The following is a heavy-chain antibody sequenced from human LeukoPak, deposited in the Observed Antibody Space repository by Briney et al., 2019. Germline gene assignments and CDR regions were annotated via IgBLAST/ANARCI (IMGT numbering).Heavy chain of an antibody. D-gene: IGHD6-13*01. CDR1: GFTFSSYW. J-gene: IGHJ4*02. CDR3: AREGPYSSSWYSLLNNPRTVDY. Sequence: GGSLRLSCAASGFTFSSYWMHRVRQAPGKGLVWVSRINSDGSSTSYADSVKGRFPISRDNAKNTLYLQMNSLRAEDTAVYYCAREGPYSSSWYSLLNNPRTVDYWGQGTLVTVSS. V-gene: IGHV3-74*01. CDR2: INSDGSST.